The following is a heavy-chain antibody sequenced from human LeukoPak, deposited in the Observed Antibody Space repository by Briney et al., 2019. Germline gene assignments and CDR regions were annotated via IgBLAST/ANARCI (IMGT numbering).Heavy chain of an antibody. V-gene: IGHV5-51*01. CDR3: ARHGDTVTMRSYFDY. J-gene: IGHJ4*02. Sequence: GESLITSCHTSGFILRTYWIGWVRQVPGKGLEWMGIIYPGDSDIIYSPSFQGQVTISADKSISTAYLQFSSLRASDTAIYYCARHGDTVTMRSYFDYWGQGTLVTGSS. D-gene: IGHD4-17*01. CDR2: IYPGDSDI. CDR1: GFILRTYW.